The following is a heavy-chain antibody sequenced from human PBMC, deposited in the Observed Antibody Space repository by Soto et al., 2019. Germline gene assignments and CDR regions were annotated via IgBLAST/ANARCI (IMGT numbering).Heavy chain of an antibody. D-gene: IGHD1-1*01. V-gene: IGHV1-46*03. J-gene: IGHJ5*02. CDR3: ARMVQLERRFGWFDP. Sequence: ASVKVSCKASGYTFTSYYMHWVRQAPGQGLEWMGIIKPSGGSTSYAQKFQGRVTMTRDTSTSTVYMELSSLRSEDTAVYYCARMVQLERRFGWFDPWGQGTLVTVSS. CDR2: IKPSGGST. CDR1: GYTFTSYY.